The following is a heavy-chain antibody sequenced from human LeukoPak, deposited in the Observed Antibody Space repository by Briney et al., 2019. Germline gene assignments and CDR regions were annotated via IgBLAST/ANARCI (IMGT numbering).Heavy chain of an antibody. Sequence: GGSLRLSCAASGFTFSSYEMNWVRQAPGKGLEWVSYISSSGSTIYYADSVKGRFTISRDNAKNSLYLQMNSLRAEDTAVYYCARDGYYYDSSGNNWGQGTLVAVSS. V-gene: IGHV3-48*03. CDR3: ARDGYYYDSSGNN. CDR1: GFTFSSYE. J-gene: IGHJ4*02. CDR2: ISSSGSTI. D-gene: IGHD3-22*01.